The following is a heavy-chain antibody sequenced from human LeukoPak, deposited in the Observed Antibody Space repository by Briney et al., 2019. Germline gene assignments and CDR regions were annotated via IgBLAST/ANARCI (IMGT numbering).Heavy chain of an antibody. J-gene: IGHJ4*02. CDR1: GYTFTGYY. CDR2: INPYSGAT. Sequence: ASVKVSCKASGYTFTGYYLHWVRQAPGQGLEWMAWINPYSGATNCAQHFQGRVTLTSDTSISTTYMELTSLRSDDTAVYFCARVPHPTDFVVLPAARSDLGKFDYWGQGSLVTVSS. D-gene: IGHD2-2*01. V-gene: IGHV1-2*02. CDR3: ARVPHPTDFVVLPAARSDLGKFDY.